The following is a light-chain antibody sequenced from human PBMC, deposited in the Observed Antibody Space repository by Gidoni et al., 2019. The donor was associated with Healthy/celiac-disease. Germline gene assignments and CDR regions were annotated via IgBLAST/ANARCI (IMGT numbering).Light chain of an antibody. CDR2: DAS. J-gene: IGKJ1*01. V-gene: IGKV3-11*01. Sequence: EIVLTHSPATLSLSPGERATLSCRASQSVSSYLAEYQQKPGQAPRLLIYDASNRATGSPARFSGSGSGTDFTLTSSSLEPEDFAVDYCQQRSNWLGTFGQGTKVEIK. CDR3: QQRSNWLGT. CDR1: QSVSSY.